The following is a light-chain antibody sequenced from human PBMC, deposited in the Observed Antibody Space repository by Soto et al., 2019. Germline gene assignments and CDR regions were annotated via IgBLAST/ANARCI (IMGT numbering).Light chain of an antibody. Sequence: QTVVTQEPSFSVSPGGTVTLTCGLSSGSVSTNFYPSWYQQTPGQAPRTLIYNTNTRSSGVPDRFSGSILGYKAALTIMGAQADDESDYYCVLYMGSGISVFGGGTKLTVL. CDR1: SGSVSTNFY. CDR2: NTN. V-gene: IGLV8-61*01. J-gene: IGLJ3*02. CDR3: VLYMGSGISV.